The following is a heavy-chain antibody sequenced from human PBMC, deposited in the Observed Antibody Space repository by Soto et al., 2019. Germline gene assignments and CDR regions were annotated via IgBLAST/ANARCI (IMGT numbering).Heavy chain of an antibody. V-gene: IGHV3-33*01. CDR2: IWYDGSNK. Sequence: GGSLRLSCAASGFTFSSYGMHWVRQAPGKGLEWVAVIWYDGSNKYYADSVKGRFTISRDNSKNTLYLQMNSLRAEDTAVYYCARPNYGDYGSEFDYWGQGTLVTVSS. J-gene: IGHJ4*02. CDR3: ARPNYGDYGSEFDY. D-gene: IGHD4-17*01. CDR1: GFTFSSYG.